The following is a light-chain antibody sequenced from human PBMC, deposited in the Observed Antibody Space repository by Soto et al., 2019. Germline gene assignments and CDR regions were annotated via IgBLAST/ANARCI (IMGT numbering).Light chain of an antibody. Sequence: QSALTQPASVSGSPGQSITISCTGTSSDVGAYNYDSWYQHHPGKAPKVMIYEVTNRPSGVSDRFSGSKSGNTASLTISGLQAEDEADYYCCSYTSSRTYVFGTGTKVTVL. CDR2: EVT. V-gene: IGLV2-14*01. CDR3: CSYTSSRTYV. CDR1: SSDVGAYNY. J-gene: IGLJ1*01.